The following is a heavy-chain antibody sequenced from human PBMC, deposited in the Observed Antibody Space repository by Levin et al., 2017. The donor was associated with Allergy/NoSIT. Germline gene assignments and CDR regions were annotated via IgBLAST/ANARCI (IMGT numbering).Heavy chain of an antibody. CDR1: GFTFSSYW. Sequence: PGGSLRLSCAASGFTFSSYWMDWVRQPPGKGLVWVSRIGSDGGSITYADSVKGRFTISRDNARNTLYLQMNSLSVEDTAVYFCVGAKTAAPNDGRFDYWGQGALVTVSS. CDR2: IGSDGGSI. CDR3: VGAKTAAPNDGRFDY. D-gene: IGHD6-25*01. V-gene: IGHV3-74*01. J-gene: IGHJ4*02.